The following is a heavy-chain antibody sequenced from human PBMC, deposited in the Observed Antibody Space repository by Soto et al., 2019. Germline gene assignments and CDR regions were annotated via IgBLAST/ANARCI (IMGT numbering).Heavy chain of an antibody. Sequence: EVQLVESGGGLVQPGGSLRLSCAASGFTVSSNYMNWVLQAPGKGLEWVSIIYGAASTYYADSVKGRFTISRDNSKNTLYLHMNSLRAEDTAVYYCARDGPSRSRYYFDYFGQGTLVTVSS. CDR2: IYGAAST. J-gene: IGHJ4*02. CDR1: GFTVSSNY. D-gene: IGHD6-13*01. CDR3: ARDGPSRSRYYFDY. V-gene: IGHV3-66*01.